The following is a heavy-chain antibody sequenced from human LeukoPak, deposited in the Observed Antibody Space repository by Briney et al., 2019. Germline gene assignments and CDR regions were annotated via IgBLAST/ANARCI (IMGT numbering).Heavy chain of an antibody. Sequence: SETLSLTCTVSGGSVSSGTYYWSWIRQPPGKGLEWIGYIYYSGSTNYNPSLKSRVTISVDTSKNQFSLKLSSVTAADTAVYYCARDRGSIVATIPNGNWFDPWGQGTLVTVSS. D-gene: IGHD5-12*01. CDR1: GGSVSSGTYY. CDR3: ARDRGSIVATIPNGNWFDP. V-gene: IGHV4-61*01. CDR2: IYYSGST. J-gene: IGHJ5*02.